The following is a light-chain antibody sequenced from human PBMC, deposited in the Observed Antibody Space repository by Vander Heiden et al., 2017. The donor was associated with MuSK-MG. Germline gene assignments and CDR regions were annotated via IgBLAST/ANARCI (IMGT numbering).Light chain of an antibody. Sequence: QSALTQPASVSGSPGPSIPISCTGTSSDVGNYNVVSWYQQHPGKAPKLIIYEVSQRPSGVSNRFSGSKSGSTASLTISGLQAEDEADYYCCSYAGSGTLVFGGGTTLTVL. CDR1: SSDVGNYNV. J-gene: IGLJ2*01. CDR3: CSYAGSGTLV. CDR2: EVS. V-gene: IGLV2-23*02.